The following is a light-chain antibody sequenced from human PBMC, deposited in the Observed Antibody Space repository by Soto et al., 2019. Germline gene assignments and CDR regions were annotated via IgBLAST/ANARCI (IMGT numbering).Light chain of an antibody. V-gene: IGKV3-11*01. Sequence: EIVLTQSPVTLSLSPGESATLSCRASQSVGNNLFWYQQKSGQAPRVLIYDVFTRATGIPTRFSGSGSGTAFTLTINSLEPEDFGVYYCQHRSIWPVSFGQGTRLEIK. CDR3: QHRSIWPVS. J-gene: IGKJ5*01. CDR2: DVF. CDR1: QSVGNN.